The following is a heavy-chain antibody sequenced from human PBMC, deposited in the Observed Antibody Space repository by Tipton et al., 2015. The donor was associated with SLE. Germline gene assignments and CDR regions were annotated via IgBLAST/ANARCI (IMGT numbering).Heavy chain of an antibody. CDR3: ARDRRKWELQNAFDI. CDR1: GFTFSSYW. Sequence: SLRLSCAASGFTFSSYWMTWVRQAPGKGLEWVSSISSSSSYIYYADSVKGRFTISRDNAKNTLYLQMNSLRAEDTAVYYCARDRRKWELQNAFDIWGQGTMVTVSS. V-gene: IGHV3-21*01. D-gene: IGHD1-26*01. J-gene: IGHJ3*02. CDR2: ISSSSSYI.